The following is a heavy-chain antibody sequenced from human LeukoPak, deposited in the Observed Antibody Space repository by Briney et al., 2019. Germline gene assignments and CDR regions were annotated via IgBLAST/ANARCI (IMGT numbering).Heavy chain of an antibody. J-gene: IGHJ4*02. CDR3: ARERVGYTINRGFDY. CDR1: GASVSSSDFY. CDR2: GYTSGTT. V-gene: IGHV4-61*02. Sequence: PSETLSLTCTVSGASVSSSDFYWNWIRQPAGKGLEWIGRGYTSGTTDYNPSLKSRLTISVDTSTNRFSLKLSSVTAADTAVYFCARERVGYTINRGFDYWGQGTLVTVSS. D-gene: IGHD1-26*01.